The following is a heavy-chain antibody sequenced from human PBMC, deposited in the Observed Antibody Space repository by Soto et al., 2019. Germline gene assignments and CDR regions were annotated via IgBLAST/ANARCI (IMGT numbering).Heavy chain of an antibody. CDR3: ARVVDYGDYHYYYYGMDV. Sequence: QVQLVQSGAEVKKPGASVKVSCKASGYTFTSYGISWVRQAPGQGLEWMGWISAYNGNTNDAQKLQGRVTMTTDTSTSTAYMELRSLRSDDTAVYYCARVVDYGDYHYYYYGMDVWGQGTTVTVSS. J-gene: IGHJ6*02. CDR2: ISAYNGNT. V-gene: IGHV1-18*01. D-gene: IGHD4-17*01. CDR1: GYTFTSYG.